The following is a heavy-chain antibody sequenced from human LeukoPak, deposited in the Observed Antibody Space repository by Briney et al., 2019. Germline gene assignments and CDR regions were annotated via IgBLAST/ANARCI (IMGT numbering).Heavy chain of an antibody. CDR1: GFTFDNYA. D-gene: IGHD6-19*01. J-gene: IGHJ4*02. Sequence: GGSLRLSCAASGFTFDNYAMTWVRQAPGKGLEGVSVISGGGGYANYADSVKGRFTISRDNSKTTLYLQMNSLRAEDTAVYYCAKDRRGRYSSGCLDYWGQGTLVTVSS. CDR3: AKDRRGRYSSGCLDY. V-gene: IGHV3-23*01. CDR2: ISGGGGYA.